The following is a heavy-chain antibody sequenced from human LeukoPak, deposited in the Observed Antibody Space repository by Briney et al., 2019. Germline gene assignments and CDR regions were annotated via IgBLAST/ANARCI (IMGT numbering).Heavy chain of an antibody. CDR1: GFTFSTYW. V-gene: IGHV4-34*01. Sequence: PGGSLRLSCAASGFTFSTYWMNWVRQPPGKGLEWIGEINHSGSTNYNPSLKSRVTISVDTSKNQLSLKLSSVTAADTAVYYCARAGMVRGVNYWGQGTLVTVSS. CDR2: INHSGST. J-gene: IGHJ4*02. D-gene: IGHD3-10*01. CDR3: ARAGMVRGVNY.